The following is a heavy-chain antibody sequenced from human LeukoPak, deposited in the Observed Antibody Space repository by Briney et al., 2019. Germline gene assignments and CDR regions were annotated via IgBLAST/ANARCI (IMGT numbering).Heavy chain of an antibody. Sequence: GGSLGLSCAASGFTFSSYWMSWVRQAPGKGLEWVANIKEDGSEKYYVDSVKGRFTISRDNAKNSLFLQMNSLRAEDTAVYYCARDRGIAPSGTYYYYGMDVWGKGTTVTVSS. CDR3: ARDRGIAPSGTYYYYGMDV. CDR1: GFTFSSYW. D-gene: IGHD6-13*01. V-gene: IGHV3-7*03. J-gene: IGHJ6*04. CDR2: IKEDGSEK.